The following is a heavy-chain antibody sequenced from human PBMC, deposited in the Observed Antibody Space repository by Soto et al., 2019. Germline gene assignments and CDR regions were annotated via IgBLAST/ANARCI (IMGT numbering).Heavy chain of an antibody. D-gene: IGHD3-22*01. J-gene: IGHJ4*02. V-gene: IGHV1-18*01. CDR2: ISAYNGNT. CDR1: GYTNTSYG. Sequence: ASVKVSCKASGYTNTSYGISWVRQEPGQGLEWMGWISAYNGNTNYAQKLQGRVTMTTDTSTSTAYMELRSLRSDDTAVYYCARVPLGITMIVVVTSGFDYWGQRTLVTVSS. CDR3: ARVPLGITMIVVVTSGFDY.